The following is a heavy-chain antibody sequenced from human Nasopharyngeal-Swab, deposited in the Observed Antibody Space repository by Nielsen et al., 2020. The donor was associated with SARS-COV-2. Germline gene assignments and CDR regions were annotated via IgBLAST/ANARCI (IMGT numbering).Heavy chain of an antibody. V-gene: IGHV3-74*01. CDR3: ATENYDILTVGY. J-gene: IGHJ4*02. CDR1: GFTFSSYW. D-gene: IGHD3-9*01. Sequence: GESLKISCAASGFTFSSYWMHWVRQAPGKGLVWVSRINSDGSSTSYADSVKGRFTISRDNAKNSLYLQMNSLRAEDTAVYYCATENYDILTVGYWGQGTLVTVSS. CDR2: INSDGSST.